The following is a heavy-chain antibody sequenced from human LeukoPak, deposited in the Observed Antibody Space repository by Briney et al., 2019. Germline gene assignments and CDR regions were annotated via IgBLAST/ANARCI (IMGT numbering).Heavy chain of an antibody. CDR2: ISGSGNST. CDR3: ARDKAFDWFYYDYGMDV. V-gene: IGHV3-23*01. D-gene: IGHD3-9*01. CDR1: GFTFDRYG. J-gene: IGHJ6*02. Sequence: GGSLRLSCAASGFTFDRYGMTWVRQAPGKGLEWVSGISGSGNSTHYADSVKGRITISRDNFKNTLYLQLNGLRVEDTAIYYCARDKAFDWFYYDYGMDVWGQGTTVTVSS.